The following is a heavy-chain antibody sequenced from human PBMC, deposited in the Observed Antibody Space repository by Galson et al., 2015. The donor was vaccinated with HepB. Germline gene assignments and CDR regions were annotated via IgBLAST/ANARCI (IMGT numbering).Heavy chain of an antibody. J-gene: IGHJ4*02. CDR2: IRSKANSYAT. V-gene: IGHV3-73*01. D-gene: IGHD1-26*01. CDR3: TVGGYGGSLWY. CDR1: GFTFSGSA. Sequence: SLRLSCAASGFTFSGSAMHWVRQASGKGLEWVGRIRSKANSYATAYAASVKGRFTISRDDSKNTAYLQMNSLKTEDTAVYDCTVGGYGGSLWYWGQGTLVTVSS.